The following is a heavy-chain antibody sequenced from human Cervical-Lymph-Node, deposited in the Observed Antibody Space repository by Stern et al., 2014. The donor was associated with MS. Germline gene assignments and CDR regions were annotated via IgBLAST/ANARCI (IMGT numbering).Heavy chain of an antibody. CDR1: EYTHNNYL. D-gene: IGHD2-15*01. J-gene: IGHJ6*02. CDR3: AVRYCSGGRCYSVPDV. V-gene: IGHV1-46*02. CDR2: INPSGAT. Sequence: QLVQSGAEVKKPGASVKVSCKASEYTHNNYLIHWVRQAPGQRPDWLGVINPSGATNYAQKVQDRVTMTTDASTSTFYMELSRLRSEDTAVYYCAVRYCSGGRCYSVPDVWGQGTTVIVSS.